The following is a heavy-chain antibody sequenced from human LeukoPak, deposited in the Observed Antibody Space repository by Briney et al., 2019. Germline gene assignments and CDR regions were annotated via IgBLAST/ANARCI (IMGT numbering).Heavy chain of an antibody. V-gene: IGHV4-34*01. Sequence: SETLSLTCAVYGGSFSGYYWSWIRQPPGKGLEWIGEINHSGSTNYNPSLKSRVTISVDTSKNQFSLKLSSVAAADTAVYYCARYSGSYYLFDYWGQGTLVTVSS. CDR1: GGSFSGYY. CDR3: ARYSGSYYLFDY. J-gene: IGHJ4*02. D-gene: IGHD1-26*01. CDR2: INHSGST.